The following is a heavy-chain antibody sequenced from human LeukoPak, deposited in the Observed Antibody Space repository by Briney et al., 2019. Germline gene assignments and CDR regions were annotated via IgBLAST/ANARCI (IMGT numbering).Heavy chain of an antibody. CDR3: VREGSNRVGNFDY. Sequence: GGSLRLSCAASGFTFISYAMSWVRQAPGKVLERVAFITYDRIDKHYADPVKGRFTISRDNSKNTLWLQLDSLRLEDTAVYYCVREGSNRVGNFDYWGQGTLVTVSS. D-gene: IGHD2/OR15-2a*01. J-gene: IGHJ4*02. CDR1: GFTFISYA. CDR2: ITYDRIDK. V-gene: IGHV3-30*04.